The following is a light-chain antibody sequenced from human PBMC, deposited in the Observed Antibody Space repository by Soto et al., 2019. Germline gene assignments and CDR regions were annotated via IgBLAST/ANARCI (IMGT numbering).Light chain of an antibody. CDR2: GAS. V-gene: IGKV3-20*01. CDR1: QSVSSNY. Sequence: EIVLTQFPGTLSLSPGERATLSCRASQSVSSNYLAWYQQRPGQPPNLLIFGASNRAPGIPDRFSGSGSGTDFTLTISRLEPEDFAVYYCHQFGDSPQTFGQGTKVDIK. J-gene: IGKJ1*01. CDR3: HQFGDSPQT.